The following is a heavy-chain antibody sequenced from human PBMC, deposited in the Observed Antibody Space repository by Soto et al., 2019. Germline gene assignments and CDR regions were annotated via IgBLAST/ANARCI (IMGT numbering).Heavy chain of an antibody. J-gene: IGHJ6*02. CDR1: GGSLSGYY. Sequence: SETLSLTCAVNGGSLSGYYWSWIRQSAGKGLEWIGEINHRGSSDYNPSLKSRVTISIDASKNHVTLELTRVTAADTAVYYCARSHHRTSLYGVEVWGQGSAVT. V-gene: IGHV4-34*01. CDR2: INHRGSS. CDR3: ARSHHRTSLYGVEV.